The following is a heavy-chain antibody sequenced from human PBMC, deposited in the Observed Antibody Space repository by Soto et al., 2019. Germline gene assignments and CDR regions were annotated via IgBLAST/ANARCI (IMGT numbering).Heavy chain of an antibody. CDR1: GFTFSSYS. V-gene: IGHV3-21*01. Sequence: KPGGSLRLSCAASGFTFSSYSMNWVRQAPGKGLEWVSSISSSSSYIYYADSVKGRFTISRDNAKNSLYLQMNSLRAEDTAVYYCARDRHDFWSGYYRWFDPWGQGTLVTVSS. CDR2: ISSSSSYI. D-gene: IGHD3-3*01. CDR3: ARDRHDFWSGYYRWFDP. J-gene: IGHJ5*02.